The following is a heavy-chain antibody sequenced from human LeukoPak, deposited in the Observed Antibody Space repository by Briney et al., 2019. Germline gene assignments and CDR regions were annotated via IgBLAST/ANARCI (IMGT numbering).Heavy chain of an antibody. J-gene: IGHJ2*01. CDR2: IGREGRAK. CDR3: AREATWGNWYFDL. V-gene: IGHV3-30*03. CDR1: GFTFSSHG. Sequence: PLRLSCAASGFTFSSHGMHWVRQAPGKGLEWVAVIGREGRAKYYADSVKGRFTLSRDNSINTLYLEMNSLRDEDTAVYYCAREATWGNWYFDLWGRGTLVTVSS. D-gene: IGHD3-16*01.